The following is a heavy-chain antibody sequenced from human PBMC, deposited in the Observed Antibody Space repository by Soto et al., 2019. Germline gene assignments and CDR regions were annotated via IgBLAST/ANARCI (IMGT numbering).Heavy chain of an antibody. CDR3: ARVRGGYYPPGS. V-gene: IGHV3-11*01. CDR1: GFTFSDHY. CDR2: ISSSGTTI. D-gene: IGHD1-26*01. J-gene: IGHJ5*02. Sequence: PGGSLRLSCAASGFTFSDHYMSWIRQAPGKGLEWLAYISSSGTTIYYADSVQGRFTVSRDNAKNSLYLQMNSLRAEDTAVYYCARVRGGYYPPGSWGQGTLVTVSS.